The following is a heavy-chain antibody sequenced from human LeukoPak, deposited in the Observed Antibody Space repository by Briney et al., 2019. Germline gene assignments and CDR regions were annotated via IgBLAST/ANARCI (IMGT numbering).Heavy chain of an antibody. CDR2: IKHDGSEK. Sequence: PGGSLRLSCEASGFTFSRYWMSWVRQAPGKGLEWVANIKHDGSEKYFVDSVKGRFTISRDNAKNSLYLQMNSPRAEDTAVYYCAREYYYGFDYWGQGTLVTVSS. J-gene: IGHJ4*02. V-gene: IGHV3-7*01. D-gene: IGHD2/OR15-2a*01. CDR1: GFTFSRYW. CDR3: AREYYYGFDY.